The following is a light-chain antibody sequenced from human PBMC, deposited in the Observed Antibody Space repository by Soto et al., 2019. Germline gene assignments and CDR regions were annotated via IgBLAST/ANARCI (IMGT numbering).Light chain of an antibody. CDR2: IND. CDR3: ATWDDSLNGWV. CDR1: SSNIGGNS. J-gene: IGLJ3*02. V-gene: IGLV1-44*01. Sequence: QSVMTQPPSVSAAPGQKVTISCSGSSSNIGGNSVSWYQQLPGTAPKLLIYINDQRPSGVPDRFSGSKSGTSASLAISGLQSDDEADYFCATWDDSLNGWVFGGGTKVTVL.